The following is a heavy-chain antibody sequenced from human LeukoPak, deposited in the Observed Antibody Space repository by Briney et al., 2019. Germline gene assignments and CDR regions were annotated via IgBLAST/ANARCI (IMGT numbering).Heavy chain of an antibody. CDR1: GGXISSSSYY. V-gene: IGHV4-39*01. Sequence: SETLSLTCSVSGGXISSSSYYWGWLRQPPGKGQELIGSIYYAGTPSYIPSLKTRVTISVDTSKNQFSLKLSSVTAADTAVYYCARRPGMDVWGQGTTVTVSS. CDR2: IYYAGTP. J-gene: IGHJ6*02. CDR3: ARRPGMDV.